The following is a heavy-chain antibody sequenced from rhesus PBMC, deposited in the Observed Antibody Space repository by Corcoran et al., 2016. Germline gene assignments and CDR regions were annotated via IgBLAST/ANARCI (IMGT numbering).Heavy chain of an antibody. CDR2: IRGSSGTT. CDR3: ARSGVTATVY. V-gene: IGHV4-165*02. CDR1: GDSIRDTY. Sequence: QVQLQESGPGLVKPSETLSLICSLSGDSIRDTYWNWIRQPPGKGLEWIGFIRGSSGTTSYTPSLNGRVTISTDTSKNQFSLTRNSVTAADTAVYYCARSGVTATVYWGQGVLVTVSS. D-gene: IGHD5-36*01. J-gene: IGHJ4*01.